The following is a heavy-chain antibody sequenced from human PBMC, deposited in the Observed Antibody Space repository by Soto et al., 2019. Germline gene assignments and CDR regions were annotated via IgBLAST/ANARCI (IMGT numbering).Heavy chain of an antibody. CDR3: AKEGDYGSLDY. Sequence: GGSLRLSCAASGFTFDDYAMHWVRQAPGKGLEWVSGISWNSGSIGYADSVKGRFTISRDNAKNSLYLQMNSLRAEDTALYYCAKEGDYGSLDYWGQGTLVTVSS. CDR2: ISWNSGSI. V-gene: IGHV3-9*01. D-gene: IGHD4-17*01. CDR1: GFTFDDYA. J-gene: IGHJ4*02.